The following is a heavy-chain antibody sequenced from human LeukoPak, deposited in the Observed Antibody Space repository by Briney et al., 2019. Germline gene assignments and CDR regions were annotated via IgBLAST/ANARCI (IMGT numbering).Heavy chain of an antibody. Sequence: GGSLRLSCAASGFTVSSNYMSWVRQAPGKGLEWVAVISYDGSNKYYADSVKGRFTISRDNSKNTLYLQMNSLRAEDTAVYYCAKDDIAVAGGVLVDYWGQGTLVTVSS. CDR2: ISYDGSNK. J-gene: IGHJ4*02. CDR3: AKDDIAVAGGVLVDY. V-gene: IGHV3-30*18. D-gene: IGHD6-19*01. CDR1: GFTVSSNY.